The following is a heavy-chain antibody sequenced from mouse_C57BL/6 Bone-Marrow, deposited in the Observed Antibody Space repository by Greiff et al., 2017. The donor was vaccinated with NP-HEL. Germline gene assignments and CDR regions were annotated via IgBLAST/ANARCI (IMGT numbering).Heavy chain of an antibody. J-gene: IGHJ2*01. CDR2: INSDGGST. V-gene: IGHV5-2*01. CDR1: EYEFPSHD. D-gene: IGHD2-4*01. Sequence: EVHLVESGGGLVQPGESLKLSCESNEYEFPSHDMSWVRKTPEKRLELVAAINSDGGSTYYPDTMERRFIISRDNTKKTLYLQMSSLRSEDTALYYCARRLRRTGGGYYFDYWGQGTTLTVSS. CDR3: ARRLRRTGGGYYFDY.